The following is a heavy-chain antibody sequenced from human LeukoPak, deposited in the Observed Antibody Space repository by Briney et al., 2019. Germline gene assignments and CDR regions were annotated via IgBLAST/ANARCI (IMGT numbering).Heavy chain of an antibody. Sequence: NPGGSLRLSCAASGFTFSSYSMNWVRQAPGKGLEWVSSISSSSSYIYYADSVKGRFTISRDNAKNSLYLQMNSLRAEDTAVYYCATDIVVVPAAIRGDYWGQGTLVTVSS. CDR2: ISSSSSYI. D-gene: IGHD2-2*02. V-gene: IGHV3-21*01. J-gene: IGHJ4*02. CDR1: GFTFSSYS. CDR3: ATDIVVVPAAIRGDY.